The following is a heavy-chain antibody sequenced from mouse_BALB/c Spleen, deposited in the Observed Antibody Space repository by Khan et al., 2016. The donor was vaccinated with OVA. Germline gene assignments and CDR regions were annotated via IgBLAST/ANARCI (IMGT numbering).Heavy chain of an antibody. CDR3: TRTGYGSFAY. CDR1: GYTFTSYY. CDR2: INPSSGGT. V-gene: IGHV1S81*02. Sequence: QIQLVQSGAELVKPGASVRLSCKASGYTFTSYYLYWVKQRPGQGLEWIGDINPSSGGTNFNEKFKSKATLTVDKSSSTAYMQLNSLTSEDSAVYYCTRTGYGSFAYWGQGTLVTVSA. D-gene: IGHD2-2*01. J-gene: IGHJ3*01.